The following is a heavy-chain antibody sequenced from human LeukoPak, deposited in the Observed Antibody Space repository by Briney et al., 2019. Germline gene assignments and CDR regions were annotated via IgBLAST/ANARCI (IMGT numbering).Heavy chain of an antibody. J-gene: IGHJ4*02. CDR1: GYTFTGDD. CDR2: INPNSGGT. CDR3: AREGRELKAYFDY. Sequence: ASVKVSCKASGYTFTGDDMHWVRQAPGQGLEWMGWINPNSGGTKYGQKFQGRVTMTRDTSISTAYLELSSLRSDHTAVYYCAREGRELKAYFDYWAQGNLVT. V-gene: IGHV1-2*02. D-gene: IGHD1-26*01.